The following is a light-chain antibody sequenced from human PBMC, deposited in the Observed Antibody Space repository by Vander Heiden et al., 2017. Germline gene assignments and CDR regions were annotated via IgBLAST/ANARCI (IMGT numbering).Light chain of an antibody. CDR1: GGSFGGYND. Sequence: ALPQPPLAPGPPGQSDTIRSTGTGGSFGGYNDGSWYQQHADKAARVMIYKVNKRPSRVPGRFSGSKSSNTASMTVSGLQAEDEADYYSSSYAGSNNYVFGTGTKVTVL. CDR3: SSYAGSNNYV. V-gene: IGLV2-8*01. J-gene: IGLJ1*01. CDR2: KVN.